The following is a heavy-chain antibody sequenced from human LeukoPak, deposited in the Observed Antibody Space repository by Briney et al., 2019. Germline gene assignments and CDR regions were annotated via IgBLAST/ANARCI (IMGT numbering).Heavy chain of an antibody. D-gene: IGHD5-24*01. CDR1: GVIFSAHY. CDR2: IRNKADSYTT. CDR3: TTARGGYNPMDV. J-gene: IGHJ6*02. V-gene: IGHV3-72*01. Sequence: PGGSLRLSCAASGVIFSAHYMDWVRQAPGKGLEWVGRIRNKADSYTTEYTASVKGRFTVSRDESENLLYLQMNSLKTEDTAVYYCTTARGGYNPMDVWGQGTTVTVSS.